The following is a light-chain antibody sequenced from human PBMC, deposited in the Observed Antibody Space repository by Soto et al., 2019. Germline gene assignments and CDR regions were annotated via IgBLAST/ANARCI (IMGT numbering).Light chain of an antibody. CDR2: EVN. Sequence: QSALTQPASVYGSPGQSITISCTGTSSDVGGYNLVSWYQHHPGKAPNVIIYEVNKRASGVSNRFSGSKSGNAASLTISGLQAEDEAYYYCCSFAGSSTYVFGTGTKLTVL. V-gene: IGLV2-23*02. J-gene: IGLJ1*01. CDR3: CSFAGSSTYV. CDR1: SSDVGGYNL.